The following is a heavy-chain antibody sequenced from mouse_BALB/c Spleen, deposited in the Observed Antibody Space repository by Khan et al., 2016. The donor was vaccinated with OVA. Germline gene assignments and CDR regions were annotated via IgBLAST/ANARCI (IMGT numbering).Heavy chain of an antibody. CDR1: GYTFTSNT. CDR3: ARRTTGYAMDY. CDR2: INRRSGYT. V-gene: IGHV1-4*01. D-gene: IGHD2-14*01. Sequence: VQLQQSGAELARPGASVKMSCKASGYTFTSNTMHWVKQRPGQGLEWIGYINRRSGYTIYNQKFKDKVTLTADISSSTAYMQLSSLTSDDSAVYYCARRTTGYAMDYWGQGTSVTVSS. J-gene: IGHJ4*01.